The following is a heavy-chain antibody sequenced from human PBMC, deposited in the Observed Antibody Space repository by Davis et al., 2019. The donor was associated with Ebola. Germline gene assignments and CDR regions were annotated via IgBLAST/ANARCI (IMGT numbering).Heavy chain of an antibody. Sequence: SETLSLTCTVSGASISSYYWSWIRQPPGKGLEWIGYIYYCGSTNYNPSLKSRVTISVDTSKNQFSLKLSSVTAADTAVYYCARGPRRGYSSSSRNWFDPWGQGTLVTVSS. CDR1: GASISSYY. CDR3: ARGPRRGYSSSSRNWFDP. J-gene: IGHJ5*02. D-gene: IGHD6-6*01. CDR2: IYYCGST. V-gene: IGHV4-59*12.